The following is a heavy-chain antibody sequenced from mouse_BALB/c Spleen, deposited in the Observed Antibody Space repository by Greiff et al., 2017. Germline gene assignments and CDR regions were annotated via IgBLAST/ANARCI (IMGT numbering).Heavy chain of an antibody. V-gene: IGHV14-1*02. CDR1: GFNIKDYY. D-gene: IGHD3-2*01. CDR3: ATTEPYIDY. J-gene: IGHJ2*01. Sequence: VQLQQSGAELVRPGALVKLSCKASGFNIKDYYMHWVKQRPEQGLEWIGWIDPENGNTIYDPKFQGKASITADTSSNTAYLQLSSLTSEDTAVYYCATTEPYIDYWGQGTTLTVSS. CDR2: IDPENGNT.